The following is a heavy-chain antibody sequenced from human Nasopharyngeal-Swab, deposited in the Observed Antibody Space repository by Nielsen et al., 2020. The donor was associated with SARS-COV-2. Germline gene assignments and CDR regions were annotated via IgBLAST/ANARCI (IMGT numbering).Heavy chain of an antibody. J-gene: IGHJ6*02. Sequence: VRQAPGKGLEWVSVIYSGGSTYYADSVKGRFTISRHNSKNTLYLQMNSLRAGDPAVYYCARELGRGYSGYDNYYGMDVWGQGTTVTVSS. CDR2: IYSGGST. V-gene: IGHV3-53*04. CDR3: ARELGRGYSGYDNYYGMDV. D-gene: IGHD5-12*01.